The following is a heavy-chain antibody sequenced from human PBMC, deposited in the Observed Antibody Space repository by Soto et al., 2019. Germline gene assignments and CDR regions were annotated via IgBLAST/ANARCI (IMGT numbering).Heavy chain of an antibody. Sequence: SGGGVVQPGRSLRLSCAASGFIFSGYAMHWVRQAPGTGLEWVAVISYDGNTKYYADSVKGRFTVSRDNSKNTLYVQMNNLSAEDTAMYYCAKDTSAYEIDYWCQGTMVTVSS. D-gene: IGHD5-12*01. CDR2: ISYDGNTK. CDR3: AKDTSAYEIDY. CDR1: GFIFSGYA. V-gene: IGHV3-30-3*01. J-gene: IGHJ4*02.